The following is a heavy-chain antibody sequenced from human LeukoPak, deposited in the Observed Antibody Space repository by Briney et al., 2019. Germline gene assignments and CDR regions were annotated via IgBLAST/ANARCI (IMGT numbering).Heavy chain of an antibody. D-gene: IGHD3-22*01. CDR2: IYYSGST. CDR1: GGSISSYY. CDR3: ARRAVGWASSGYYFDY. Sequence: SETLSLTCTVSGGSISSYYWSWIRQPPGKGLEWIGYIYYSGSTNYNPSLKSRVTISVDTSKNQFSLKLSSVTAADTAVYYCARRAVGWASSGYYFDYWAREPWSPSPQ. V-gene: IGHV4-59*08. J-gene: IGHJ4*02.